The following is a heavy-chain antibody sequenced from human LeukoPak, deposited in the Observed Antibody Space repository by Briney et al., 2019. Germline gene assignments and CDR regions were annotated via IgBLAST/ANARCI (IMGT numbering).Heavy chain of an antibody. CDR1: GFTVSSNY. CDR2: IYSGGST. J-gene: IGHJ6*04. Sequence: GGSLRLSCAASGFTVSSNYMSWVRQAPGKGLEWVSVIYSGGSTYYADSVKGRFTISRDNSKNTLYLQMDSLRAEDTAVYYCARNPSYCSGGSCYYFYGMDVWGKGTRSPSPQ. V-gene: IGHV3-53*01. D-gene: IGHD2-15*01. CDR3: ARNPSYCSGGSCYYFYGMDV.